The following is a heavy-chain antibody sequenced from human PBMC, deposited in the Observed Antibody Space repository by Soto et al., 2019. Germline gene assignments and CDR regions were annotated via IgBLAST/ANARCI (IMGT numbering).Heavy chain of an antibody. Sequence: QVQLQESGPGLVKPSQTLSLTCTVSGGSISSGGYYWSWIRQHPGKGLEWIGYIYCSGSTYYNPSLKSRVTISVDTSKNQFSLKLSSVTAADTAVYYCARQDYGDYVFDYWGQGTLVTVSS. CDR1: GGSISSGGYY. CDR3: ARQDYGDYVFDY. D-gene: IGHD4-17*01. CDR2: IYCSGST. V-gene: IGHV4-31*03. J-gene: IGHJ4*02.